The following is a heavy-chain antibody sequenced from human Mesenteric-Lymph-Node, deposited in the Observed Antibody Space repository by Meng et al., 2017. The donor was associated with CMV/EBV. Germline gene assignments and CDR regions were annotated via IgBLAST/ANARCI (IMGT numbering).Heavy chain of an antibody. J-gene: IGHJ3*02. V-gene: IGHV4-61*01. D-gene: IGHD6-19*01. CDR1: GDSVNSGTYY. CDR3: ATPPGPYSSVWSYDLDN. Sequence: SETLSLTCTVSGDSVNSGTYYWTWIRQPPGKELEYIGYIYSSGSTTYNPSLKSQVTMSVDTSKNQYSLKLSSVTTADTAVYYCATPPGPYSSVWSYDLDNWGQGTMVTVSS. CDR2: IYSSGST.